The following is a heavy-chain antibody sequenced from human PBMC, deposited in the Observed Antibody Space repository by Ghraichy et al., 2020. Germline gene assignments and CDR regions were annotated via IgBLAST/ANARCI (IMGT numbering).Heavy chain of an antibody. V-gene: IGHV4-39*01. D-gene: IGHD3-10*01. CDR3: ARNLGFGVVSPYFDL. CDR1: GGSISDSTYY. J-gene: IGHJ2*01. Sequence: SETLSLTCTISGGSISDSTYYWGWIRQSPVKGLEWIASIQYRGGTHYNPSLKSRVTISMDTSKNQFSLKLSSVTAADTAVYYCARNLGFGVVSPYFDLWGRATLVTVSS. CDR2: IQYRGGT.